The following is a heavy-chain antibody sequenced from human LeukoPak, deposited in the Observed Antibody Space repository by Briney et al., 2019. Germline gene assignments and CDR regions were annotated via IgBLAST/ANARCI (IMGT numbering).Heavy chain of an antibody. CDR2: ISSSGSTI. Sequence: GGSLRLSCAASGFTFGDYYMSWIRQAPGKGLKWVSYISSSGSTIYYADSVKGRFTISRDNSKNTLYLQMNSLRAEDTAVYHCAKSVDAFDTWGQGTMVTVSS. CDR3: AKSVDAFDT. CDR1: GFTFGDYY. J-gene: IGHJ3*02. V-gene: IGHV3-11*04.